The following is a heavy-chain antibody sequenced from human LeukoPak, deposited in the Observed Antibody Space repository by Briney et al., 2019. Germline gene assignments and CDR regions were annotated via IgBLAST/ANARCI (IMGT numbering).Heavy chain of an antibody. CDR3: ATCGYTYGPDGF. Sequence: SETLSLTCAVSGGSFSGYYWSWIRQPPGKGLEWVGEINHSGSTNYNPSLKSRVTISVDTSKNQFSLKLSSVTAADTAVYYCATCGYTYGPDGFWGQGTMVTVSS. D-gene: IGHD5-18*01. CDR2: INHSGST. CDR1: GGSFSGYY. V-gene: IGHV4-34*01. J-gene: IGHJ3*01.